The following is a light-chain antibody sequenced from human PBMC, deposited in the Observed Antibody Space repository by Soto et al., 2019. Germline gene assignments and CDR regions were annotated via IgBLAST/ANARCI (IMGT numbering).Light chain of an antibody. CDR2: AAS. CDR1: QSISTY. V-gene: IGKV1-39*01. Sequence: DIQMTQSPSSLSASVGDRVTITCRASQSISTYLNWYQQKPGKAPKLLIYAASSLQSGVSLRFSGSGSRTDFTLTISSLQPEDFATYYCQQSYSTPQTFGQGTKVDIK. J-gene: IGKJ1*01. CDR3: QQSYSTPQT.